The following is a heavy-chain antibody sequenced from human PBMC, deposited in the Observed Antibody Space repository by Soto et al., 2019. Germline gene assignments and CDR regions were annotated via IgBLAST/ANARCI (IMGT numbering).Heavy chain of an antibody. CDR3: AGGHYDILTGYFDDY. Sequence: GASVKVSCKASGYTFTSYGISWVRQAPGQGLEWMGWISAYNGNTNYAQKLQGRVTMTTDTSTSTAYMELRSLRSDDTAVYYCAGGHYDILTGYFDDYWGQGTMVTVYS. CDR2: ISAYNGNT. CDR1: GYTFTSYG. J-gene: IGHJ4*02. V-gene: IGHV1-18*01. D-gene: IGHD3-9*01.